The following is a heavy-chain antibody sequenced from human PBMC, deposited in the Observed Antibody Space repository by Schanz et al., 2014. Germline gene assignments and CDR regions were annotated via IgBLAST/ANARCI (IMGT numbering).Heavy chain of an antibody. CDR2: ISHDGNNK. D-gene: IGHD1-7*01. J-gene: IGHJ4*02. CDR1: GFSFSNYW. CDR3: AMGGYQLHH. V-gene: IGHV3-30-3*01. Sequence: VQLVESGGGLVQPGESLRLSCAASGFSFSNYWMSWVRQAPGKGLEWAALISHDGNNKHYVDSVKGRFTISRDNAENTLYLQMNSLRVEDTAVYYCAMGGYQLHHWGQGTLVTVSS.